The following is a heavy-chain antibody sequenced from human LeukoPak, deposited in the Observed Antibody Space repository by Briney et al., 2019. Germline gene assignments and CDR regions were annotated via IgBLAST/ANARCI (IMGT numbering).Heavy chain of an antibody. J-gene: IGHJ6*02. V-gene: IGHV3-64*01. CDR1: GFTFSSYA. Sequence: GGSLRLSCAASGFTFSSYAMHWVRQAPGKGLEYVSAISSNGGNTYYANSVKGGFTISRDNSKNTLYLQMGSLRAEDMAVYYCARSRQAYYYYGMDVWGQGTTVTVSS. D-gene: IGHD2-2*01. CDR2: ISSNGGNT. CDR3: ARSRQAYYYYGMDV.